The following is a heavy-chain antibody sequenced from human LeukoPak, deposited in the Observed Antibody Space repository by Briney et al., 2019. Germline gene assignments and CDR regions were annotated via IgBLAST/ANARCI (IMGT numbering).Heavy chain of an antibody. CDR2: ISSSSSYI. CDR1: GFTFSSYS. CDR3: AKLSSGGNSYFDY. J-gene: IGHJ4*02. D-gene: IGHD4-23*01. V-gene: IGHV3-21*01. Sequence: GGSLRLSCAASGFTFSSYSMNWVRQAPGKGLEWVSSISSSSSYIYYADSVKGRFTISRDNAKSSLYLQMNSLRADDTAVYYCAKLSSGGNSYFDYWGQGTLVTVSS.